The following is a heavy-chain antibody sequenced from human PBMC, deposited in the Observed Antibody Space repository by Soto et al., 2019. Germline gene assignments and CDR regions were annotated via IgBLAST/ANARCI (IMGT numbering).Heavy chain of an antibody. Sequence: PSKTLSRNCFDPVGCLSSGSYSWMWIRQPPGKGLEWIGYIYHSGSTYYNPSLKSRVTISVDRSKNQFSLKLSSVTAADTAVYYCARLYCGGDCYSVYWFDPWGQGTLVTLS. D-gene: IGHD2-21*02. CDR1: VGCLSSGSYS. CDR2: IYHSGST. V-gene: IGHV4-30-2*01. J-gene: IGHJ5*02. CDR3: ARLYCGGDCYSVYWFDP.